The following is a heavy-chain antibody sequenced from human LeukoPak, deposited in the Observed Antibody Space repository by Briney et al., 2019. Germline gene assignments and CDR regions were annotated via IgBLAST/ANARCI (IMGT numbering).Heavy chain of an antibody. CDR2: ISSSSSYT. V-gene: IGHV3-21*05. Sequence: GGSLRLSCAASGFTFSSYSMNWVRQAPGKGLEWLSYISSSSSYTNYADSVKGRFTISRDNAEKSVNLQMNSLRAEDTAVYYCARLRSHYHGMDVWGQGTTVTVSS. J-gene: IGHJ6*02. CDR3: ARLRSHYHGMDV. D-gene: IGHD1-26*01. CDR1: GFTFSSYS.